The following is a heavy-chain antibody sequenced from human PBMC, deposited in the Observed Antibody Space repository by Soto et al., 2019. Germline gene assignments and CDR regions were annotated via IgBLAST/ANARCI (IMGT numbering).Heavy chain of an antibody. CDR1: GFTFSSYA. Sequence: GGSLRLSCAASGFTFSSYAMHWVRQAPGKGLEWVAVISYDGSNKYYADSVKGRFTISRDNSKNTLYLQMNSLRAEDTAVYYCATYYGGGNFDYWGQGTLVTVSS. V-gene: IGHV3-30-3*01. CDR2: ISYDGSNK. D-gene: IGHD3-3*01. CDR3: ATYYGGGNFDY. J-gene: IGHJ4*02.